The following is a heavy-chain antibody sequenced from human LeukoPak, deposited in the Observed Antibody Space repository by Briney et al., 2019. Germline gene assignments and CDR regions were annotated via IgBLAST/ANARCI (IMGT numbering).Heavy chain of an antibody. CDR3: ARENWSQDY. Sequence: GGSLRLSCAASGFTFTNYYITWVRQAPGKGLEWVANINKDGSKGSCVDSVRGRLTISRDNAKKSLYLQMDNLSAEDTATYYCARENWSQDYWGQGTRVTVSS. J-gene: IGHJ4*02. V-gene: IGHV3-7*01. D-gene: IGHD1-1*01. CDR2: INKDGSKG. CDR1: GFTFTNYY.